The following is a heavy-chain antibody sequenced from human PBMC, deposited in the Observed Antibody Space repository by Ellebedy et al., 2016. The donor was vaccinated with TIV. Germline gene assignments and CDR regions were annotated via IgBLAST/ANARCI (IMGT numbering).Heavy chain of an antibody. Sequence: GESLKISCKGSGYSFTSYWIGWVRQMPGKGLEWMGIIYPGDSDTRYSPSFQGQVTISADKSISTAYLQWSSLKASDTAMYYCARHGYGEDYYYGMDVWGQGTTVTVSS. D-gene: IGHD4-17*01. CDR1: GYSFTSYW. V-gene: IGHV5-51*01. J-gene: IGHJ6*02. CDR2: IYPGDSDT. CDR3: ARHGYGEDYYYGMDV.